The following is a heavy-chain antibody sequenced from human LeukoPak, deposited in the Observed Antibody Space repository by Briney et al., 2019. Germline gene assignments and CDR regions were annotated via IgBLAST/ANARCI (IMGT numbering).Heavy chain of an antibody. CDR3: AREKADLTYCSGGSCFTLGAFDI. Sequence: ASVKVSCKASGYTFTSYGISWVRQAPGQGLEWMGWISAYNGNTNYAQKLQGRVTMTTDTSTSTAYMELRSLRSDDTAVYYCAREKADLTYCSGGSCFTLGAFDIWGRGTMVTVSS. CDR1: GYTFTSYG. CDR2: ISAYNGNT. J-gene: IGHJ3*02. D-gene: IGHD2-15*01. V-gene: IGHV1-18*01.